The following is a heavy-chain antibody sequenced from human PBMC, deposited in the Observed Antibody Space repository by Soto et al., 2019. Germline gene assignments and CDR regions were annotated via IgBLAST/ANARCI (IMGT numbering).Heavy chain of an antibody. Sequence: SETLYLTCTVSGGSISGYYWSWLRQPPGKGLEWIGYIYNIGSTNYNPSLRSRVTMSMDTSQEQFSLKLSSVTATDTAVYYCATGASRNFFDYRGLRTPVTVSS. V-gene: IGHV4-59*08. CDR2: IYNIGST. J-gene: IGHJ4*02. D-gene: IGHD3-3*01. CDR1: GGSISGYY. CDR3: ATGASRNFFDY.